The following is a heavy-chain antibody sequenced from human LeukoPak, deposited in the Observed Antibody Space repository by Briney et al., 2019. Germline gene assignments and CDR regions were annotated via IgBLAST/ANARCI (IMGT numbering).Heavy chain of an antibody. D-gene: IGHD1-26*01. Sequence: GGSLRLSCAASGFIFSSYWMTWVRQAPGKGLEWVANIKQDGSEKYYVDSLMGRFAISRDNAKNSLSLEMNSLRADDTAVYYCARASDGGTYAGGVDYWGQGTLVTVSS. CDR2: IKQDGSEK. CDR3: ARASDGGTYAGGVDY. J-gene: IGHJ4*02. CDR1: GFIFSSYW. V-gene: IGHV3-7*01.